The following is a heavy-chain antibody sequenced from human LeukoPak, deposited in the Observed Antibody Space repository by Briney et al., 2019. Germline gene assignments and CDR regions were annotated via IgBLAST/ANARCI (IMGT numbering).Heavy chain of an antibody. D-gene: IGHD3-9*01. CDR1: GGTFSSYA. CDR3: ARDLTGQDAFDI. J-gene: IGHJ3*02. Sequence: ASVKVSCKASGGTFSSYAISWVRQAPGQGLEWMGGIIPIFGTANYAQKFQGRVTITADESTSTAYMELSSLRSEGTAVYYCARDLTGQDAFDIWGQGTMVTVSS. CDR2: IIPIFGTA. V-gene: IGHV1-69*13.